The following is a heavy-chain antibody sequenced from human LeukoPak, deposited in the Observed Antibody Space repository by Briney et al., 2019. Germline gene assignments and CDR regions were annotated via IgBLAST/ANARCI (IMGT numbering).Heavy chain of an antibody. Sequence: RASVKVSCKASGYTFTSYAMHWVRQAPGQRLEWMGWINAGNGNTKYSQKFQGRVTITRDTSASTAYMELSSLRSEDTAVYYCARASRVRYFDWLLSSIDYWGQGTLVTVSS. J-gene: IGHJ4*02. V-gene: IGHV1-3*01. CDR3: ARASRVRYFDWLLSSIDY. CDR1: GYTFTSYA. D-gene: IGHD3-9*01. CDR2: INAGNGNT.